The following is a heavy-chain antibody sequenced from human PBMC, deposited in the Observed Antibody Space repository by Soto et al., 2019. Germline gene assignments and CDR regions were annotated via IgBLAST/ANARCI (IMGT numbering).Heavy chain of an antibody. CDR3: ARYHYDFWSGYYPNWFDP. Sequence: NPSETLSLTCTVSGGSISSGGYYWSWIRQHPGKGLEWIGYTYYSGSTYYNPSLKSRVTISVDTSKNQFSLKLSSVTAADTAVYYCARYHYDFWSGYYPNWFDPWGQGTRVTVSS. D-gene: IGHD3-3*01. CDR1: GGSISSGGYY. J-gene: IGHJ5*02. CDR2: TYYSGST. V-gene: IGHV4-31*03.